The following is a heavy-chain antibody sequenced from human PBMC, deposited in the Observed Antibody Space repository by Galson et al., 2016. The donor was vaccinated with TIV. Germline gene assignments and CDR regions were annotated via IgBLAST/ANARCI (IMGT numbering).Heavy chain of an antibody. CDR2: IIPLPGT. V-gene: IGHV1-69*10. CDR1: GGVFNNYA. J-gene: IGHJ6*02. CDR3: ARGGHYALDV. Sequence: SVKVSCKASGGVFNNYAILWVRQAPGQGLEWMGGIIPLPGTTYAKKFQGRLTVTADEGTRTTYMDLSRLTSDDTAVYYCARGGHYALDVWGQGTAVTVSS. D-gene: IGHD3-16*01.